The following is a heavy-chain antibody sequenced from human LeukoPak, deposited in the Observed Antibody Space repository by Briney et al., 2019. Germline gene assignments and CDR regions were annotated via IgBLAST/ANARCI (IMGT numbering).Heavy chain of an antibody. CDR3: ARDGITRFDY. D-gene: IGHD3-16*01. J-gene: IGHJ4*02. CDR2: IYSGGSK. CDR1: GFTVSSDH. Sequence: GGSLRISCAASGFTVSSDHMTWVRQAPGKGLEWVSVIYSGGSKDYADSVTGRFTISRDNSNNTLYLQMNRLRAEDTAVYYCARDGITRFDYWGQGTLVTVSS. V-gene: IGHV3-66*01.